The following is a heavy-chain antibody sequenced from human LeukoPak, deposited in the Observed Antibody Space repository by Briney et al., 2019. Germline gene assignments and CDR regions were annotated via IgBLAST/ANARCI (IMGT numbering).Heavy chain of an antibody. V-gene: IGHV3-7*01. J-gene: IGHJ4*02. CDR3: ARVRDYDSSGHYDY. CDR2: IKQDGSEK. Sequence: GGSLRLSCAASGFTFSSYWMSWVRQAPGKGLEWVANIKQDGSEKYYVDSVKGRFTISRDNAKNSLYLQMNSLRAEDTAVYYCARVRDYDSSGHYDYWGQGTLVTVSS. CDR1: GFTFSSYW. D-gene: IGHD3-22*01.